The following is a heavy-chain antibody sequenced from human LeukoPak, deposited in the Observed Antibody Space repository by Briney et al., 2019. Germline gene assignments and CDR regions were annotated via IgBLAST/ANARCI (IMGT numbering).Heavy chain of an antibody. Sequence: SETLSLTCTVSSGSISSYYWSWIRQPPGKGLEWIGYIYYSGSTNYNPSLKSRVTISVDTSKNQFSLKLSSVTAADTAVYYCARPRDYDILTGYDYWGQGTLVTVSS. D-gene: IGHD3-9*01. CDR3: ARPRDYDILTGYDY. V-gene: IGHV4-59*12. CDR2: IYYSGST. J-gene: IGHJ4*02. CDR1: SGSISSYY.